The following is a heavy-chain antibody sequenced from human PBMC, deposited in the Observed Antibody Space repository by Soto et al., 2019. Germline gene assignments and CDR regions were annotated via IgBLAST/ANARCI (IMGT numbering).Heavy chain of an antibody. CDR2: ISAYNGNT. Sequence: VASVKVSCKASGYTFTSYGISWVRQAPGQGLEWMGWISAYNGNTNYAQKLQGRVTMTTDTSTSTAYMELRSLRSDDMAVYYCARESVIAVAGIYYYYYGMDVWGQGTTVTVSS. D-gene: IGHD6-19*01. CDR1: GYTFTSYG. J-gene: IGHJ6*01. CDR3: ARESVIAVAGIYYYYYGMDV. V-gene: IGHV1-18*03.